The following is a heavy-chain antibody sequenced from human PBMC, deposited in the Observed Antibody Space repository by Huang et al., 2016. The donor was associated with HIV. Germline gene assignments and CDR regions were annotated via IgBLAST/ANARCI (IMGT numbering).Heavy chain of an antibody. CDR1: GYTVSELS. D-gene: IGHD2-15*01. CDR3: ATSTPDVGAGVLRSAFDI. J-gene: IGHJ3*02. CDR2: FEPEEGET. Sequence: QVQLVESGAELKKPGASVRVSCKVSGYTVSELSLHWVRQAQEKGLEWLGGFEPEEGETIYAQRLQGRGTMTEDTSTDTAYMELSSLRPEDTAVYYWATSTPDVGAGVLRSAFDIWGQGTMVTVSS. V-gene: IGHV1-24*01.